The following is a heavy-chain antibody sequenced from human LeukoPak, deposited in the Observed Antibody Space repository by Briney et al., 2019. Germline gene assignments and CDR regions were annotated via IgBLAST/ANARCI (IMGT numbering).Heavy chain of an antibody. V-gene: IGHV3-23*01. Sequence: GGPLTLSCAASGFTFSSYGMSWVRRAPGKGLEWVSAIGGRDGSTYYADSVKGRFTISRDNSKNTLYVQMNSLRAEDTAVYYCAKGHYYGSGSLDYWGQGTLVTVSS. J-gene: IGHJ4*02. CDR3: AKGHYYGSGSLDY. CDR1: GFTFSSYG. CDR2: IGGRDGST. D-gene: IGHD3-10*01.